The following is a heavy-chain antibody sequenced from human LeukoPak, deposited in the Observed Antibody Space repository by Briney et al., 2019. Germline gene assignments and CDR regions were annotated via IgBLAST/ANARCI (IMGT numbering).Heavy chain of an antibody. Sequence: SETLSLTCTVSGGSINSGSYSWTWIRQPAGKGLEWIGRIYISGSTNYTPSLKSRVTISVDTSKNQFSLKLSSVTAADTAVYYWARADRSGYFGNVVAFDIWGQGTMVTVSS. J-gene: IGHJ3*02. CDR3: ARADRSGYFGNVVAFDI. V-gene: IGHV4-61*02. CDR1: GGSINSGSYS. CDR2: IYISGST. D-gene: IGHD3-22*01.